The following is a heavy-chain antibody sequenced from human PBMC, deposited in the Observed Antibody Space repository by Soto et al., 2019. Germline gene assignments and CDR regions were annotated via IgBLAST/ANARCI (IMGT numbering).Heavy chain of an antibody. CDR1: GFTFSSYS. Sequence: EVQLVESGGGLVQPGGSLRLSCAASGFTFSSYSMNWVRQAPGKGLEWVSYISSSSSTIYYVDSVKGRFTISRDNAKDSRYLQRNGLRDEDTAVYYCARDRAGAQYGLDVWGQGTTVTVSS. V-gene: IGHV3-48*02. J-gene: IGHJ6*02. D-gene: IGHD1-26*01. CDR3: ARDRAGAQYGLDV. CDR2: ISSSSSTI.